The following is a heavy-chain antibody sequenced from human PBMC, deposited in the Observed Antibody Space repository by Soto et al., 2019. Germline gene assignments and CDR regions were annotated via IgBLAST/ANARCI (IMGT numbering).Heavy chain of an antibody. CDR1: GGSFSDYY. CDR3: ARSIDP. V-gene: IGHV4-34*01. J-gene: IGHJ5*02. CDR2: INHSGRT. Sequence: SETLSLTCAVHGGSFSDYYWSWIRQPPGKGLEWIGEINHSGRTNYNPSLKSRVTISVDTSKNQFSLKLSSVTAADTAVYYCARSIDPWGQGTLVTVSS.